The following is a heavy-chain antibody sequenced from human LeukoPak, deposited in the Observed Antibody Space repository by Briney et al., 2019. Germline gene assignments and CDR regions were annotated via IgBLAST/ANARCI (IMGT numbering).Heavy chain of an antibody. Sequence: GGSLRLSCAASGFTFSSYGMHWVRQAPGKGLEWVAVIWYDGSNKYYADSVKGRFTISRDNSKNTLYLQMNSLRAEDTAVYYCARDWVRYSSSWCDWFDPWGQGTLVTVSS. V-gene: IGHV3-33*01. J-gene: IGHJ5*02. CDR2: IWYDGSNK. D-gene: IGHD6-13*01. CDR3: ARDWVRYSSSWCDWFDP. CDR1: GFTFSSYG.